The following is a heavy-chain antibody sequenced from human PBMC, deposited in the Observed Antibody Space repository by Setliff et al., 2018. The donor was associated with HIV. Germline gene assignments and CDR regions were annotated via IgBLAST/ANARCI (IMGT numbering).Heavy chain of an antibody. V-gene: IGHV4-61*05. J-gene: IGHJ3*02. CDR2: AYYIGSV. CDR3: ASWHGGLEAFEI. D-gene: IGHD3-16*01. Sequence: PSETLSLTCTVSGGSISSSSYYWGWIRQSPGKGLEWIGYAYYIGSVSYNPSFENRVTMTVDTSKSQFSLDLSSVTAADTAVYYCASWHGGLEAFEIWGQGTTVTVSS. CDR1: GGSISSSSYY.